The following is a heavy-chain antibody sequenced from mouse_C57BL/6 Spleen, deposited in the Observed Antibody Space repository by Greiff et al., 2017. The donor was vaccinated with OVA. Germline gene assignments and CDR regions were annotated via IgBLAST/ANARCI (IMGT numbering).Heavy chain of an antibody. CDR2: ISYDGSN. D-gene: IGHD1-2*01. Sequence: EVQRVESGPGLVKPSQSLSLTCSVTGYSITSGYYWNWIRQFPGNKLEWMGYISYDGSNNYNPSLKNRISITRDTSKNQFFLKLNSVTTEDTATYYCARHNYEWYFDVWGTGTTVTVSS. CDR3: ARHNYEWYFDV. CDR1: GYSITSGYY. J-gene: IGHJ1*03. V-gene: IGHV3-6*01.